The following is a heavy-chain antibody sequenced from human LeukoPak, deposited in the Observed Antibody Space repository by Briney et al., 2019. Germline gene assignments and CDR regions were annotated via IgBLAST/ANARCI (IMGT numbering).Heavy chain of an antibody. J-gene: IGHJ5*02. CDR2: INHSGST. Sequence: SETLSLTCAVYGGSFSGYYWSWIRQPPGKGLEWIGEINHSGSTNYNPSLKSRGTISVDTSKNQFSLKLSSVTAADTAVYYCARGRTVTTRRWFDPWGQGTLVTVSS. D-gene: IGHD4-17*01. CDR3: ARGRTVTTRRWFDP. CDR1: GGSFSGYY. V-gene: IGHV4-34*01.